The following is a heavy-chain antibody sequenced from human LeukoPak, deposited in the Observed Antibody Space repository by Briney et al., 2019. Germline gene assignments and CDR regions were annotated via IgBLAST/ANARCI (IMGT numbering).Heavy chain of an antibody. Sequence: PGGSLRLSCAASGSTFSSYAMRWVRQAPGKGLEWVSAIGGSGAYTYYADSVRGRFTISRDNSKDTLYLQMNSLRGEDTAVYYCAARIAARPFSPPFDYWGRGTLVTVSS. CDR1: GSTFSSYA. J-gene: IGHJ4*02. D-gene: IGHD6-6*01. CDR3: AARIAARPFSPPFDY. V-gene: IGHV3-23*01. CDR2: IGGSGAYT.